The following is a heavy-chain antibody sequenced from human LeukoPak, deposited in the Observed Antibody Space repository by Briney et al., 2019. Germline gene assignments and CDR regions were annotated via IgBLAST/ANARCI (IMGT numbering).Heavy chain of an antibody. CDR1: GFTVSYYS. D-gene: IGHD3-22*01. Sequence: PGGSLRLSCATSGFTVSYYSMNWVRQAPGKGLEWVSSISSSSTYIFYADSVKGRFTISRDNAKSSLYLQMNSLRAEDTAVYYCARTYSEYYSDSSAYYYSPFDFWGQGTLVSVSS. J-gene: IGHJ4*02. CDR3: ARTYSEYYSDSSAYYYSPFDF. V-gene: IGHV3-21*01. CDR2: ISSSSTYI.